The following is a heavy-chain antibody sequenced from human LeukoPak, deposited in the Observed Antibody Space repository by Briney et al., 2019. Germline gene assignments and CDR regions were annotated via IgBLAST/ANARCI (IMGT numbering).Heavy chain of an antibody. CDR1: GFTVSSND. V-gene: IGHV3-53*01. CDR3: ARDDIAVATCFDY. CDR2: IYSGGST. J-gene: IGHJ4*02. Sequence: PGGSLRLSCAASGFTVSSNDMSWVRQAPGKGLECISVIYSGGSTDYADSVKGRLTISRDNSKNTLYLQMNSLRAEDTAVYYCARDDIAVATCFDYWGQGTLVTVSS. D-gene: IGHD6-19*01.